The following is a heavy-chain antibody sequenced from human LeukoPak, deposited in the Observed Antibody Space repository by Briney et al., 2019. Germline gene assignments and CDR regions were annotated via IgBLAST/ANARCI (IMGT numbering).Heavy chain of an antibody. D-gene: IGHD3-22*01. CDR3: EGTYYYDSSDDC. J-gene: IGHJ4*02. CDR1: GFTFRSYA. CDR2: ISGSGTST. Sequence: QAGGSLRLSCAASGFTFRSYAMSWVRQAPGKGLEWVLAISGSGTSTYYADSVKGRFTISRDNSKNTLYLQMNSLRAEDTAVYYCEGTYYYDSSDDCWGQGTLVTVSS. V-gene: IGHV3-23*01.